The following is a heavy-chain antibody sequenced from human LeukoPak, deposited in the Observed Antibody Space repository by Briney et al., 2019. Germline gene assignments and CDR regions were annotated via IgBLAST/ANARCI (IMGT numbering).Heavy chain of an antibody. Sequence: ATVKVSCKASGYTFTSYAMNWVRQAPGQGLEWMGWINTNTGNPTYAQGFTGRFVFSLDTSVSTAYLQICSLKAEDTAVYYCARGGVLRYFDWLHHKRRWFDPWGQGTLVTVSS. V-gene: IGHV7-4-1*01. J-gene: IGHJ5*02. D-gene: IGHD3-9*01. CDR2: INTNTGNP. CDR3: ARGGVLRYFDWLHHKRRWFDP. CDR1: GYTFTSYA.